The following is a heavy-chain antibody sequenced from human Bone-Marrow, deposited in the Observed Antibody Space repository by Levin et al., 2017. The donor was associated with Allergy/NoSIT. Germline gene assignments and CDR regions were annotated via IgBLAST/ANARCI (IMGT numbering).Heavy chain of an antibody. J-gene: IGHJ3*02. D-gene: IGHD3-9*01. Sequence: SCAASGFTFTDYWMHWVRQAPGKGLVWVSCIDSDVIDTRYADSVKGRFTISRDNAKNTVYLQMNSLRAEDTAVYYCARDDKGPRALDIWGHGTLVTVSS. CDR2: IDSDVIDT. CDR1: GFTFTDYW. V-gene: IGHV3-74*01. CDR3: ARDDKGPRALDI.